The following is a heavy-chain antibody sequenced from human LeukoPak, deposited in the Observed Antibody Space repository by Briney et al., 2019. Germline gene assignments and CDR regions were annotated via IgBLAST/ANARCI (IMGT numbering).Heavy chain of an antibody. D-gene: IGHD3-10*02. J-gene: IGHJ6*04. V-gene: IGHV3-48*03. CDR2: ISSSGSTI. CDR3: AELGITMIGGV. Sequence: GGSLRLSCTASGVTFGDYAMSWVRQAPGKGLEWVSYISSSGSTIYYADSVKGRFTISRDNAKNSLYPQMNSLRAEDTAVYYCAELGITMIGGVWGKGTTVTISS. CDR1: GVTFGDYA.